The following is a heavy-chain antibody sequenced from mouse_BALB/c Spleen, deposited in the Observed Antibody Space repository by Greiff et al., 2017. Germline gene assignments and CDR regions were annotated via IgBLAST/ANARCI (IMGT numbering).Heavy chain of an antibody. V-gene: IGHV1-31*01. CDR2: INPYNGAT. CDR1: GYSFTGYY. CDR3: ARGRDAMDY. Sequence: VQLQQSGPELVKPGASVKISCKASGYSFTGYYMHWVKQSHVKSLEWIGRINPYNGATSYNQNFKDKASLTVDKSSSTAYMELHSLTSEDSAVYYCARGRDAMDYWGQGTSVTVSS. J-gene: IGHJ4*01.